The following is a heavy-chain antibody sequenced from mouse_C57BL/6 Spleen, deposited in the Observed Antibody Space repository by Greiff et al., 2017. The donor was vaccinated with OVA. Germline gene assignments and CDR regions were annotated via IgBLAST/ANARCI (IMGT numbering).Heavy chain of an antibody. J-gene: IGHJ2*01. CDR3: ASGDYYGDY. Sequence: ESGPGLVKPSQSLSLTCSVTGYSITSGYYWNWIRQFPGNKLEWMGYISYDGSNNYNPSLKNRISITRDTSKNQFFLKLNSVTTEDTATYYCASGDYYGDYWGQGTTLTVSS. D-gene: IGHD2-1*01. V-gene: IGHV3-6*01. CDR1: GYSITSGYY. CDR2: ISYDGSN.